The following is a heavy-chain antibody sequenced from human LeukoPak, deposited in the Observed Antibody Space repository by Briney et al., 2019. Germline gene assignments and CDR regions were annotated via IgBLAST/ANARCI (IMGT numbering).Heavy chain of an antibody. J-gene: IGHJ4*02. CDR1: GFTFSSYG. Sequence: GGSLRLSCAASGFTFSSYGMHWVRQAPGKGLEWVAVIWYDGSNKYYADSVKGRFTISRDNSKNTLYLQMDSLRAEDTAVYYCARGDYYGSRGDYWGQGTLVTVSS. V-gene: IGHV3-33*01. CDR2: IWYDGSNK. CDR3: ARGDYYGSRGDY. D-gene: IGHD3-10*01.